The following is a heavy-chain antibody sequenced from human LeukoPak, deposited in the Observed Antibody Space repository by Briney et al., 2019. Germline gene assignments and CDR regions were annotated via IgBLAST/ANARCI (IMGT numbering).Heavy chain of an antibody. CDR3: AASLGPRDY. D-gene: IGHD7-27*01. Sequence: GGSLRLSCAASGFTFSSYETNWVRQAPGKGLEWISYITSTSNSTYYAESVKGRFTISRDNTKNSLYLQMDSLRVEDTALYFCAASLGPRDYWGQGILVTVSS. CDR2: ITSTSNST. CDR1: GFTFSSYE. J-gene: IGHJ4*02. V-gene: IGHV3-48*03.